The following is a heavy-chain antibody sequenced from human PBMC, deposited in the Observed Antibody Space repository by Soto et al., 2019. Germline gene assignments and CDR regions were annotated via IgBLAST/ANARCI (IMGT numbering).Heavy chain of an antibody. J-gene: IGHJ4*02. D-gene: IGHD3-10*01. CDR2: IYYSGST. V-gene: IGHV4-39*01. CDR3: ARGVTMVRGVIHTPYFDY. CDR1: GGSISSSTYY. Sequence: SETLSLTCTVSGGSISSSTYYWGWIRQPPGKGLEWIGSIYYSGSTYYNPSLKSRVTISVDTSKNQFSLKLSSVTAADTAVYYCARGVTMVRGVIHTPYFDYWGKGTLVPVSS.